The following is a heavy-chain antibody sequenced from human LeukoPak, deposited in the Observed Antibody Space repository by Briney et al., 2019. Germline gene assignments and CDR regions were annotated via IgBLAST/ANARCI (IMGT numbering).Heavy chain of an antibody. Sequence: GGSLKISCKGSGYRFTSYWIGWVRQMPGKGLEWMGIIYPGNSDTRYSPSFQGQVTISADKSISTAYLQWSSLKASDTAMYYCAKLSRPDYGSGSYLDYWGQGTLVTVSS. CDR3: AKLSRPDYGSGSYLDY. V-gene: IGHV5-51*01. J-gene: IGHJ4*02. CDR2: IYPGNSDT. CDR1: GYRFTSYW. D-gene: IGHD3-10*01.